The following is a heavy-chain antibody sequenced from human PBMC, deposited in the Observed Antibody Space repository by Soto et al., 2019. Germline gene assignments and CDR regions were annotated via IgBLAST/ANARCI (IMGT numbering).Heavy chain of an antibody. CDR1: ASTFTGYT. J-gene: IGHJ5*02. V-gene: IGHV1-18*04. CDR3: ASGTVTSGRWFGP. D-gene: IGHD4-17*01. CDR2: ISTFNGNT. Sequence: QVHLVQSGTEVKEPGASVKVSCKASASTFTGYTINWVRQAPGQGLEWMGWISTFNGNTKYAGNFEGRVTMSTNSSQTTAYMEPTSLTFDDAAVYICASGTVTSGRWFGPWGQGTLVSVSS.